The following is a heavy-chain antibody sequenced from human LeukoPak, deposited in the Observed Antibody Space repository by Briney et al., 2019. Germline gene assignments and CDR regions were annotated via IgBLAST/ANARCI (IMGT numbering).Heavy chain of an antibody. CDR3: ARQGLENYDSSGSIRD. V-gene: IGHV5-51*01. Sequence: GESLKISCKGSGYSFTTYWIAWVRQMPGQGLEWMGIIYPGDSDTRYSPSFQGHVAISVDKSISTAYLQWSSLKASDTAMYYCARQGLENYDSSGSIRDWGQGTLVTVSS. CDR1: GYSFTTYW. D-gene: IGHD3-22*01. J-gene: IGHJ4*02. CDR2: IYPGDSDT.